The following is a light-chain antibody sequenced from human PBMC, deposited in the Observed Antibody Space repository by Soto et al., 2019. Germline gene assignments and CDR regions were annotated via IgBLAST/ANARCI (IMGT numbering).Light chain of an antibody. V-gene: IGLV2-14*01. J-gene: IGLJ3*02. CDR2: EVS. CDR1: SSDVGRYNY. CDR3: TSYTSSSSAV. Sequence: QTVLTQPASVSGSPGQSITISCTGTSSDVGRYNYVSWYQQHPGKAPKLMIYEVSNRPSGVSNRFSSSKSGNTASLTISGLQAEDEADYYCTSYTSSSSAVFGGGTKLTVL.